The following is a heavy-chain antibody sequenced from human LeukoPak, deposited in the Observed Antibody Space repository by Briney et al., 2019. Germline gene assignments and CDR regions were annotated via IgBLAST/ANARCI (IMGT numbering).Heavy chain of an antibody. J-gene: IGHJ4*02. V-gene: IGHV4-4*07. CDR3: VGYYGGNLCHY. CDR2: IYTSGST. D-gene: IGHD2-21*02. Sequence: SETLSLTCTVSGGSISGYYWSWIRQPAGKGLEWIGRIYTSGSTNYNPSLKSRVTMSVDTSKNQFSLKVSSVNAADTAVYYCVGYYGGNLCHYWGQGTLVTVSS. CDR1: GGSISGYY.